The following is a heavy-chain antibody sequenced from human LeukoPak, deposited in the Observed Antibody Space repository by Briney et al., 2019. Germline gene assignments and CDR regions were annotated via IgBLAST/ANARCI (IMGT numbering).Heavy chain of an antibody. CDR2: IGSSGSPT. Sequence: GGSLRLSCAASGFAFSSYNMNWVRQAPGKGLEWISYIGSSGSPTHYADSVGGRFTISRDNAKNSLYLQMNSLRDEDTAVYFCARRPYSDTSGRLSDVWGQGTTDTVSS. CDR1: GFAFSSYN. D-gene: IGHD3-22*01. J-gene: IGHJ6*02. CDR3: ARRPYSDTSGRLSDV. V-gene: IGHV3-48*02.